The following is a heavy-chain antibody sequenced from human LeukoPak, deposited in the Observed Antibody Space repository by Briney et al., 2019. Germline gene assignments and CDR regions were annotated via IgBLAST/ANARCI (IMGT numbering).Heavy chain of an antibody. CDR1: GFTFSSYS. Sequence: PGESLRLSCAASGFTFSSYSMTWVRQAPGEGLEFVANIKQDGSEINYAGSVKGRFTVSRDNAKNSLYLQMNSLRAEDTALYYCARERQQLRYFDYWGQGTLVTVSS. CDR3: ARERQQLRYFDY. CDR2: IKQDGSEI. D-gene: IGHD6-13*01. J-gene: IGHJ4*02. V-gene: IGHV3-7*01.